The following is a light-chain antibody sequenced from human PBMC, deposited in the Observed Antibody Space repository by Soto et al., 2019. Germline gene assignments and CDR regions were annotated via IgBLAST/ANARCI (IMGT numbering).Light chain of an antibody. V-gene: IGLV2-8*01. J-gene: IGLJ2*01. Sequence: QSALTQPPSASGSPGQSVTISCTGTSSDVGGYNYVSWYQQHPGKAPKLMIYEVSKRPSGVPDRFSGSKSGNTASLTVSGLQAEDEADYYCSSYAGSNNLVFGGGNKRTFL. CDR3: SSYAGSNNLV. CDR2: EVS. CDR1: SSDVGGYNY.